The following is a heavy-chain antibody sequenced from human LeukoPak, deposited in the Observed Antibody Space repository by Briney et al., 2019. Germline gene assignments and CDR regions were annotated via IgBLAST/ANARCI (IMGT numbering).Heavy chain of an antibody. V-gene: IGHV4-4*02. CDR2: IYHDGST. J-gene: IGHJ5*02. Sequence: SETLSLTCAVSGGSISSNNWWIWVRQSPEKGLEWIGEIYHDGSTNYNPSLKSRVTISMDKSKNQLSLKLNFVTAADTAVYYCARACYPPSGTSFWFDPWGQGTLVTVSS. D-gene: IGHD2-2*01. CDR1: GGSISSNNW. CDR3: ARACYPPSGTSFWFDP.